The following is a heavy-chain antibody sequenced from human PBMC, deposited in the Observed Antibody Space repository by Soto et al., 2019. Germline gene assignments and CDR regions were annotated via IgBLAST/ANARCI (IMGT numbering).Heavy chain of an antibody. Sequence: QVQLKQWGAGLLKPSETLYLTCAVYGGSFSAYYWSWIRQSPGKGLEWIGEITQSENTNYNPSLKSRVTISVDTAMDQSSLKLRSVTAADTAVYYCARGYCSSDSCYPPHAVDIWGQGTTVIVSS. J-gene: IGHJ3*02. CDR2: ITQSENT. V-gene: IGHV4-34*01. D-gene: IGHD2-15*01. CDR1: GGSFSAYY. CDR3: ARGYCSSDSCYPPHAVDI.